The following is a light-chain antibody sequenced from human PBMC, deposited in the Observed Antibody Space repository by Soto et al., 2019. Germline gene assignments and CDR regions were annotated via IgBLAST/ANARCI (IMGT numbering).Light chain of an antibody. J-gene: IGLJ1*01. Sequence: QSVLTQPASVSASPGQSITISCTGTSSDVGGYNYVSWYQHHPGKAPRLMIYASSNRPSGVSHRFSGSRSGNTASLTISGLQAEDEADYYCSSYTSGSTLYVFGTGTKLTVL. CDR2: ASS. CDR1: SSDVGGYNY. CDR3: SSYTSGSTLYV. V-gene: IGLV2-14*01.